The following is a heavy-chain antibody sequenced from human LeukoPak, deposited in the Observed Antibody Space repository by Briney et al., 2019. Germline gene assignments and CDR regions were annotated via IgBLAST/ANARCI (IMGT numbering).Heavy chain of an antibody. Sequence: PGGSLRLSCAASGFTFSSYWMHWVRQAPGKGLVWVSRINTDGSSTSYADSVKGRFTISRDNAKNTLYLQMNSLRAEDTAVYYCAKVFPSVKGYCSGGSCYLGYFQHWGQGTLVTVSS. CDR2: INTDGSST. CDR3: AKVFPSVKGYCSGGSCYLGYFQH. CDR1: GFTFSSYW. J-gene: IGHJ1*01. V-gene: IGHV3-74*01. D-gene: IGHD2-15*01.